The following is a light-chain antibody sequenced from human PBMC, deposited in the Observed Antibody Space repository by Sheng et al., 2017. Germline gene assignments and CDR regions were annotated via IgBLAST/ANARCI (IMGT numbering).Light chain of an antibody. CDR3: QQYDNLPYT. CDR2: GAS. J-gene: IGKJ2*01. V-gene: IGKV1-33*01. Sequence: DIQMTQSPSSLSASVGDRVIITCQATQDISKDLNWYQQKPGTAPKLLIYGASNLETGVPSRFSGSRSGTEFTFTISSLQPEDIATYYCQQYDNLPYTFGQGTKLEIK. CDR1: QDISKD.